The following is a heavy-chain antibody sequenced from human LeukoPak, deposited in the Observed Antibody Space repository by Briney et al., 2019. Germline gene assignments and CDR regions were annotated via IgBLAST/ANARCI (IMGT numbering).Heavy chain of an antibody. CDR2: IYRGGEA. D-gene: IGHD3-10*01. CDR3: ARGSPFEY. Sequence: GGSLRLSCAASGFTVSSNYMSWVRQAPGKGLECVSIIYRGGEAYYADSVRDRFTIFRDNSKNTLYLQMNSLRAEDTAVYYRARGSPFEYWGQGTLVTVSS. J-gene: IGHJ4*02. CDR1: GFTVSSNY. V-gene: IGHV3-66*01.